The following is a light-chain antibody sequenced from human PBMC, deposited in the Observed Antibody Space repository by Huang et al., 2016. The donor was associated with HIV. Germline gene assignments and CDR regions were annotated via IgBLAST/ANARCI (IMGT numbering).Light chain of an antibody. CDR2: GAS. CDR3: QQRSNWPRGS. V-gene: IGKV3-11*01. CDR1: QTRSHF. J-gene: IGKJ2*04. Sequence: EIVLTQSPATLSLSPGERATLSCRASQTRSHFLTWYQQRPGQAPRLLIHGASKRATGIPARFSGSGSVTDFTLTISSLEPEDFAVYYCQQRSNWPRGSFGQGTKLEIK.